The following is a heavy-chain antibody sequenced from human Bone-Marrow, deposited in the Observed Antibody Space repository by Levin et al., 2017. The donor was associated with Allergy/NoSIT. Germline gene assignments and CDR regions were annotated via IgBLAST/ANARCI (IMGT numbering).Heavy chain of an antibody. CDR1: GFTFNTYS. CDR2: ITSSTSYT. D-gene: IGHD3-16*01. CDR3: ARDLRSVAATG. V-gene: IGHV3-21*01. Sequence: PGESLKISCAASGFTFNTYSMTWVRQAPGKGLEWVSSITSSTSYTFYADSVKGRFTISRDNAKNSLFLEMNSLRVDDTAVYFCARDLRSVAATGWGRGTVVTVSS. J-gene: IGHJ4*02.